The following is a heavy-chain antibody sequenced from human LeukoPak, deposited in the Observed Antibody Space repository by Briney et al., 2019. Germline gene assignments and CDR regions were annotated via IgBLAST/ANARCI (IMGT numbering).Heavy chain of an antibody. CDR3: ARAPYYDFWSGYSKHYFDY. CDR2: ISAYNGNT. D-gene: IGHD3-3*01. V-gene: IGHV1-18*01. J-gene: IGHJ4*02. Sequence: ASVKVSCKASGYTFTSYGISWVRQAPGQGLEWMGWISAYNGNTNYAQKLQGRVTMTTDTSTSTAYMELRSLRSDDTAVYYCARAPYYDFWSGYSKHYFDYWGQGTLVTVSS. CDR1: GYTFTSYG.